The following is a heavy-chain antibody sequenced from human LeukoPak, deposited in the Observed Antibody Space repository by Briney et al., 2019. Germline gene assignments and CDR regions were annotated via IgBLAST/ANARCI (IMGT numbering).Heavy chain of an antibody. CDR3: AKVADSSGYYPFDY. CDR1: GFTFSSFA. J-gene: IGHJ4*02. CDR2: ISGSGGTT. D-gene: IGHD3-22*01. V-gene: IGHV3-23*01. Sequence: GGSLRLSCAASGFTFSSFAMIWVRQAPGERLEWVSGISGSGGTTYYADSVKGRFSISRDNSKNTLCLQMNSLRAEDTAVYFCAKVADSSGYYPFDYWGQGTLVTVSS.